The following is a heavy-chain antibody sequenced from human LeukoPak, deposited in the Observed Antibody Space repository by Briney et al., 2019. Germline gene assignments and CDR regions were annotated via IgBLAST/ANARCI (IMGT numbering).Heavy chain of an antibody. J-gene: IGHJ4*02. D-gene: IGHD3-10*01. CDR2: IYYSGST. Sequence: PSETLSLTCTVSGGSISSSSYYWGWIRQPPGKGLEWIGSIYYSGSTYYNPSLKSRVTISVDTSKNQFSLKLSSVTAADTAVYYCARGEVMRFLEWSQPDNKYYYGSGSYYSGSYFDYWGQGTLVTVSS. V-gene: IGHV4-39*01. CDR1: GGSISSSSYY. CDR3: ARGEVMRFLEWSQPDNKYYYGSGSYYSGSYFDY.